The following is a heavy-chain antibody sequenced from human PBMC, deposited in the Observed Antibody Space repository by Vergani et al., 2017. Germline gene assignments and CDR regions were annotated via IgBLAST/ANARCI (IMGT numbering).Heavy chain of an antibody. Sequence: QVQLQQWGAGLLKPSETLSLTCAVYGGSFSGYYWSWIRQPPGKGLEWIGEINHSGSTNYNPSLKSRVTISVDTSKNQFSLKLSSVTAADTAVYYCARNGDWVLTLDAFEIWGQGTMVTVSS. CDR3: ARNGDWVLTLDAFEI. D-gene: IGHD3/OR15-3a*01. CDR2: INHSGST. CDR1: GGSFSGYY. J-gene: IGHJ3*02. V-gene: IGHV4-34*01.